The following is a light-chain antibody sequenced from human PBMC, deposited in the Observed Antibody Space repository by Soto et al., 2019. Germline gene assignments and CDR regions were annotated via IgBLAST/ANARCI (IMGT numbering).Light chain of an antibody. J-gene: IGLJ3*02. Sequence: QSALTQPPSVSGSPGQSVTISCTGTSSDVGGYNYVSWYQQHPGKAPKIMIYEVSNRPSGVPDRFYGSKSGNTASLTVSGLQAEDEADYYCYSYASSNKWVFGGGTQLTVL. CDR1: SSDVGGYNY. CDR3: YSYASSNKWV. CDR2: EVS. V-gene: IGLV2-8*01.